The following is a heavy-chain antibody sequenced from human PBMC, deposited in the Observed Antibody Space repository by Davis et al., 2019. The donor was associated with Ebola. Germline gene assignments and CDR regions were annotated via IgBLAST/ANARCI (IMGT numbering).Heavy chain of an antibody. V-gene: IGHV1-46*01. CDR1: GYTFTSYY. J-gene: IGHJ4*02. Sequence: ASVKVSCKASGYTFTSYYMHWVRQAPGQGLEWMGIINPSGGSTSYAQKFQGRVTMTRDTSTSTVYMELSRLRSDDTAVYYCARITLVGYYFDYWGQGTLVTVSS. CDR3: ARITLVGYYFDY. CDR2: INPSGGST. D-gene: IGHD4-23*01.